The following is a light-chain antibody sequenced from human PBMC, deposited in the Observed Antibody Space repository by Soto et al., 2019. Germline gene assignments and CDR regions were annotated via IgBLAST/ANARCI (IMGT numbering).Light chain of an antibody. CDR3: QTWDTGARVV. V-gene: IGLV4-69*01. CDR2: LSSDGSH. CDR1: SGHSSYA. J-gene: IGLJ2*01. Sequence: QLVLTQSPSASASLGASVKLTCTLSSGHSSYAIAWHQQQPEKGPRYLMKLSSDGSHSKGDGIPDRFSGSSSGAERYLTISSLQSEDEADYYCQTWDTGARVVFGGGTRSPS.